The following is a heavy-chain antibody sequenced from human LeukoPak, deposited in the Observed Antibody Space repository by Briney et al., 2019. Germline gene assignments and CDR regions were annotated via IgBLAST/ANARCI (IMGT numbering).Heavy chain of an antibody. V-gene: IGHV1-58*01. Sequence: SVKVSCKASGFTLINSAVQWVRQARGQRLEWVGWIIVGSGQTRYAQKFQERVTITRDMSTSTAFLELSSLRSEDSVVYYCAAGDTLVRGVIIPFAPWGQGTLVTVSS. CDR1: GFTLINSA. CDR3: AAGDTLVRGVIIPFAP. CDR2: IIVGSGQT. D-gene: IGHD3-10*01. J-gene: IGHJ5*02.